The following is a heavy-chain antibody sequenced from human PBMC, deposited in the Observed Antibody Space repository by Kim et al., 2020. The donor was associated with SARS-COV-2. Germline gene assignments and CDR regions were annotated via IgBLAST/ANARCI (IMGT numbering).Heavy chain of an antibody. D-gene: IGHD3-16*01. V-gene: IGHV3-23*01. CDR2: ISGSGGST. CDR3: AKAPYDYVWGSYTYFDY. CDR1: GFTFSSYA. Sequence: GGSLRLSCAASGFTFSSYAMSWVRQAPGKGLEWVSAISGSGGSTYYADSVKGRFTISRDNSKNTLYLQMNSLRAEDTAVYYCAKAPYDYVWGSYTYFDYWGQGTLVTVSS. J-gene: IGHJ4*02.